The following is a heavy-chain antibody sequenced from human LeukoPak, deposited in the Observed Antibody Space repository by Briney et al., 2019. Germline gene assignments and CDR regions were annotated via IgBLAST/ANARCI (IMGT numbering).Heavy chain of an antibody. CDR2: ISSSGSTI. CDR3: ARDPYSGSYGPYYYYYMDV. V-gene: IGHV3-11*04. D-gene: IGHD1-26*01. J-gene: IGHJ6*03. Sequence: PGGSLRLSCAASGFTFSDYYMSWIRQAPGKGLEWVSYISSSGSTIYYADSVKGRFTISRDNAKNSLYLQMNSLRAEDAALYFCARDPYSGSYGPYYYYYMDVWGKGTTVTISS. CDR1: GFTFSDYY.